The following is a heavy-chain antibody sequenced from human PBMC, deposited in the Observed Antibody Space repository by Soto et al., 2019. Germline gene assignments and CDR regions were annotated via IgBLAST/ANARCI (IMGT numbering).Heavy chain of an antibody. V-gene: IGHV1-18*01. J-gene: IGHJ4*02. CDR2: ISAYNGNT. CDR1: GYTFTSYG. CDR3: ARDNNYYDSSGYLYYFDY. D-gene: IGHD3-22*01. Sequence: QVQLVQSGAEVKKPGASVKVSCKASGYTFTSYGISWVRQAPGQGLEWMGWISAYNGNTNYAQKLQGRVTMTTDTSTSTAYMELRSLRSDDTAVYYCARDNNYYDSSGYLYYFDYWGQGTLVTVSS.